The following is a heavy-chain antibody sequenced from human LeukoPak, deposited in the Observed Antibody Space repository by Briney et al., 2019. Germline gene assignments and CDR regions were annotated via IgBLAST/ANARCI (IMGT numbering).Heavy chain of an antibody. CDR3: AREAEYYYGSGSYYIFDY. V-gene: IGHV4-59*01. D-gene: IGHD3-10*01. CDR1: GGFISSYY. CDR2: IYYSGST. Sequence: SETLSLTCTVSGGFISSYYWSWIRQPPGKGLAGIGYIYYSGSTNYNPSLKSRVTISVDTSKNQFSLKLRSVTAADTAVYYCAREAEYYYGSGSYYIFDYWGQGTLVTVSS. J-gene: IGHJ4*02.